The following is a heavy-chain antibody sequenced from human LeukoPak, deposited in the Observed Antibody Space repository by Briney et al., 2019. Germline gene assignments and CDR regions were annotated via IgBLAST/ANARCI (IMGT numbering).Heavy chain of an antibody. CDR2: IYWDDDE. CDR1: GFSLSTSGVG. CDR3: AHRKVDTPMGP. V-gene: IGHV2-5*02. D-gene: IGHD5-18*01. J-gene: IGHJ5*02. Sequence: SGPTLVNPTQTLTLTCTFSGFSLSTSGVGVGWIRQPPGKALEWLAYIYWDDDERYSPSLKSRLTITKDTSKNQVVLTVINMDPVDTATYYCAHRKVDTPMGPWGQGTLVTVSS.